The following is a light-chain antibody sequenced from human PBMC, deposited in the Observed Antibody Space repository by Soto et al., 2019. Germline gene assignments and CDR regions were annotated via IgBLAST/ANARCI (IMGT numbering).Light chain of an antibody. Sequence: DIQVTQSPSTLSASVGDRVTITCRASQSVSTRLAWYQQKPGKAPKVLIYDASSWAGGVPSRFTGSGSGTEFTLTINSLQPDDFATYYCQQYSVYWTFGQGTKVDIK. V-gene: IGKV1-5*01. CDR3: QQYSVYWT. CDR1: QSVSTR. J-gene: IGKJ1*01. CDR2: DAS.